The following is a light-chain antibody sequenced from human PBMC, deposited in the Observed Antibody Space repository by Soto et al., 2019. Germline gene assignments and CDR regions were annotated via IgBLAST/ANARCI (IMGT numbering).Light chain of an antibody. J-gene: IGKJ1*01. CDR1: QSISIW. CDR3: QQYNSYSPWT. Sequence: DIQMTQSPSTLSASVGDRVTITCRASQSISIWLAWYQQKPGKAPNLLIYDASSLGSGVPSRFSGSGGGTEFTLTISSLQPGDFATYYCQQYNSYSPWTFGQGTKVEIK. CDR2: DAS. V-gene: IGKV1-5*01.